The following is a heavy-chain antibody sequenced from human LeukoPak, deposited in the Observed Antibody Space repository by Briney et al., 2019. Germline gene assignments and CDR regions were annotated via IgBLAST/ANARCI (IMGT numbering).Heavy chain of an antibody. CDR3: TTYTSGSSYY. J-gene: IGHJ4*02. V-gene: IGHV3-15*01. D-gene: IGHD1-26*01. Sequence: GGSLRLSCAASGFTFSSYWMSWVRQAPGKGLEWVGRIKSQTDGGTTEYASAVKGRFTISRDDSKSTLFLQMNSLKTEDTAIYYCTTYTSGSSYYWGQGTLVTVSS. CDR1: GFTFSSYW. CDR2: IKSQTDGGTT.